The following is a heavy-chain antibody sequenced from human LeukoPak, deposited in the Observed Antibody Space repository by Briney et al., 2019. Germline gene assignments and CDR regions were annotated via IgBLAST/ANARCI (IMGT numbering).Heavy chain of an antibody. J-gene: IGHJ4*02. CDR3: AKDGFDY. CDR2: ISYDGSNK. V-gene: IGHV3-30*18. CDR1: GFTFSSYG. Sequence: GGSLRPSCAASGFTFSSYGMHWVRQAPGKGLEWVAVISYDGSNKYYADSVKGRFTISRDNSKNTLYLQMNSLRAEDTAMYYCAKDGFDYWGQGTLVTVSS.